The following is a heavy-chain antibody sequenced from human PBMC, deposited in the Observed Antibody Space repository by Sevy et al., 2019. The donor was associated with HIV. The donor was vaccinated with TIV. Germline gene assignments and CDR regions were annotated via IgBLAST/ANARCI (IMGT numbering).Heavy chain of an antibody. D-gene: IGHD2-2*01. Sequence: GGSLRLSCAASGFPFINYAMSWVRQAPGKGLVWVSRIKTDGSSRDSADSVKGRFFISRDNAKNLVYLQMDSLRAEDTAVYYCAREGDTVLVPTAVDAFDFWGQGTMVTVSS. CDR1: GFPFINYA. CDR3: AREGDTVLVPTAVDAFDF. V-gene: IGHV3-74*01. J-gene: IGHJ3*01. CDR2: IKTDGSSR.